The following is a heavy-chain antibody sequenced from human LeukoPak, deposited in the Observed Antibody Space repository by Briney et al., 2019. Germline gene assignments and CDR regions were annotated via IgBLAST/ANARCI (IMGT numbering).Heavy chain of an antibody. CDR1: GYTFTSYD. D-gene: IGHD6-13*01. CDR3: AREELQLAYYDY. Sequence: VASVKVSCKASGYTFTSYDINWVRQATGQGLEWMGWINPNSGGTNYAQKFQGRVTMTRDTSISTAYMELSRLRSDDTAVYYCAREELQLAYYDYWGQGTLVTVSS. V-gene: IGHV1-2*02. CDR2: INPNSGGT. J-gene: IGHJ4*02.